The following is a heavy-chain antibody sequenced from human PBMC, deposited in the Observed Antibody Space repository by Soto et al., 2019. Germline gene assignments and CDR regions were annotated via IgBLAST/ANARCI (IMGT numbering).Heavy chain of an antibody. CDR3: ARWPQLAPRFDS. J-gene: IGHJ4*02. V-gene: IGHV4-31*03. D-gene: IGHD1-1*01. CDR2: IYYSGST. Sequence: QVQLQESGPGLVKPSQTLSLTCTVSGGSISSGGYYWSWIRQHPGKGLEWIGYIYYSGSTYYNPALKRRVTISADTSKNQSSLKLSSVTAADTAVDYCARWPQLAPRFDSGGQGTLVTVSS. CDR1: GGSISSGGYY.